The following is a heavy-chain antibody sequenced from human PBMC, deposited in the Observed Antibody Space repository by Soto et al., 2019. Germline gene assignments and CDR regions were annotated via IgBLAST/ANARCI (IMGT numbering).Heavy chain of an antibody. CDR3: TIFASSTN. CDR2: INSKTDGETT. Sequence: EVQLVESGGSLVKPGGSLRLSCAASGFTFSNSWMNWVRQAPGKGLEWVGRINSKTDGETTDYAAPVEGRFTISRDDAKNTLYLQMNSLTSEDTAVYYCTIFASSTNWGQGTLVTVSS. CDR1: GFTFSNSW. J-gene: IGHJ4*02. V-gene: IGHV3-15*01. D-gene: IGHD3-3*02.